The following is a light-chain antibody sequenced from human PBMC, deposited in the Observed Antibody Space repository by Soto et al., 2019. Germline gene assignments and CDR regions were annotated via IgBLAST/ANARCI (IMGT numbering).Light chain of an antibody. Sequence: QSVLTQSPSASGTPGQRVTISCSGSSSNIGSNAINWYQQVPGTAPKLLIYSNDRRPSGVPDRLSASKSGTSASLAISGLQSEDEADYYCAAWDDTLNGVVFGGGTKLTVL. CDR1: SSNIGSNA. V-gene: IGLV1-44*01. CDR2: SND. CDR3: AAWDDTLNGVV. J-gene: IGLJ2*01.